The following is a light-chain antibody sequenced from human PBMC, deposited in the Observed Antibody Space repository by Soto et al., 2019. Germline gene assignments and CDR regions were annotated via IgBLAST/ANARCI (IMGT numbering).Light chain of an antibody. CDR1: SSDIGSNA. J-gene: IGLJ1*01. CDR3: AAWNDGLSGFV. CDR2: RNN. V-gene: IGLV1-47*01. Sequence: QSVLTQPPSTSRTPGQRVTISCSGSSSDIGSNAVYWYQQLPGTAPKLLTYRNNQRPSGVPDRFSGTKSGTSASLAISGLRSEDEADYYCAAWNDGLSGFVFGTGTKVTVL.